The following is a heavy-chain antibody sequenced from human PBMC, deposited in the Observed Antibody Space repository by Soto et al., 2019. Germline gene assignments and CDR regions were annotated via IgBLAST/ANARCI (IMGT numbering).Heavy chain of an antibody. D-gene: IGHD3-22*01. CDR3: TTAYDSSGYYPLVDY. V-gene: IGHV3-15*01. Sequence: EVQLVESGGGLVKPGGSLRLSCAASGFTFSNAWMSWVRQAPGKGLEWVGRIKSKTDGGTTDYAAPVKGRFTISRDDSKNTLYLQMNSLKTEDTAVYYCTTAYDSSGYYPLVDYWGQGTLVTVSS. J-gene: IGHJ4*02. CDR2: IKSKTDGGTT. CDR1: GFTFSNAW.